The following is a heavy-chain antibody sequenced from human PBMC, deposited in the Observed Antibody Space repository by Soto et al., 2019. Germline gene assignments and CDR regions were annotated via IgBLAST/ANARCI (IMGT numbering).Heavy chain of an antibody. CDR2: IYYSGST. Sequence: PSETLSLTCTGSGGSISSYYWSWIRQPPGKGLEWIGNIYYSGSTNYNPSLKIRVTISVDPSKSQFSLQLSSVTAADTAVYYCARNVSGSWRPFVSWGQGPLVTFSS. CDR1: GGSISSYY. J-gene: IGHJ5*02. V-gene: IGHV4-59*01. D-gene: IGHD6-13*01. CDR3: ARNVSGSWRPFVS.